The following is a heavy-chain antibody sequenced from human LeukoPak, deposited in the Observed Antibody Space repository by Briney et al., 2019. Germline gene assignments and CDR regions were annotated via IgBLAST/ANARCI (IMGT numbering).Heavy chain of an antibody. D-gene: IGHD2-15*01. CDR1: GFTVSSNY. CDR2: IYSGIST. J-gene: IGHJ4*02. Sequence: GGSLRLSCAASGFTVSSNYMSWVRQAPGKGLEWVSVIYSGISTYYADSVKGRFTISSDNSKNTLYLQMNSLRAEDTAVYYCAGGFTLEGFDYWGQGTLVTVSS. CDR3: AGGFTLEGFDY. V-gene: IGHV3-53*01.